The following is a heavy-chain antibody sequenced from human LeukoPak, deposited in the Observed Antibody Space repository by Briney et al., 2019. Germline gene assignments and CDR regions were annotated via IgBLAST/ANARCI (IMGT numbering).Heavy chain of an antibody. CDR1: GGSISSYY. CDR2: IYHSGST. Sequence: SETLSLTCTVSGGSISSYYWSWIRQPPGKGLEWIGYIYHSGSTYYNPSLKSRVTISVDRSKNQFSLKLSSVTAADTAVYYCARGRGMYYDSSGYYDHWGQGTLVTVSS. CDR3: ARGRGMYYDSSGYYDH. V-gene: IGHV4-59*12. J-gene: IGHJ5*02. D-gene: IGHD3-22*01.